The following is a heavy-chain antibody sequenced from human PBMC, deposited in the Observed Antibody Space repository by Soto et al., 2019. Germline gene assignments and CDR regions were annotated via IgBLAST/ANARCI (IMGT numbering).Heavy chain of an antibody. CDR2: IKQDGSEK. CDR3: ASQLDFWSGYSLYYMDV. D-gene: IGHD3-3*01. V-gene: IGHV3-7*01. CDR1: GFTFSSYC. J-gene: IGHJ6*03. Sequence: GGSLRLSCSASGFTFSSYCMSWVRQAPGKGLEWVANIKQDGSEKYYVDSVKGRFTISRDNAKNSLYLQMNSLRAEDTAVYYCASQLDFWSGYSLYYMDVWGKGTTVTVSS.